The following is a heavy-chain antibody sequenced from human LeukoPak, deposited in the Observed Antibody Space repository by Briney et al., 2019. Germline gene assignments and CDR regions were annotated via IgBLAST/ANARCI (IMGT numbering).Heavy chain of an antibody. CDR2: INHSGST. V-gene: IGHV4-34*01. Sequence: SETLSLTCAVYGGSFSGYYWSWIRQPPGKGLEWIGEINHSGSTNYNPSLKGRVTLSVDTSKNQFSLKLSSVTAADTAVYYCARVSGILLWFGESPRWFDPWGQGTLVTVSS. CDR3: ARVSGILLWFGESPRWFDP. J-gene: IGHJ5*02. D-gene: IGHD3-10*01. CDR1: GGSFSGYY.